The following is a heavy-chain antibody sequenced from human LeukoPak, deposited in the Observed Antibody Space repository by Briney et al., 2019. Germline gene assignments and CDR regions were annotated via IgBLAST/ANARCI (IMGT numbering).Heavy chain of an antibody. CDR3: ARERAAAGTNWFDP. V-gene: IGHV1-69*05. J-gene: IGHJ5*02. CDR2: IIPIFGTA. CDR1: GGTFSSCA. Sequence: ASVKVCCKASGGTFSSCAISWVRPAPGQGLVWMGGIIPIFGTANYAQKFQGRVTITTDESTSTAYMELSSLRSEDTAVYYCARERAAAGTNWFDPWGQGTLVTVSS. D-gene: IGHD6-13*01.